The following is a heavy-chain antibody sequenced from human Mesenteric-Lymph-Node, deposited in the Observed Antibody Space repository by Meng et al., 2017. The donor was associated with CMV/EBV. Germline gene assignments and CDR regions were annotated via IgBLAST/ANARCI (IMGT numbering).Heavy chain of an antibody. CDR1: GGSISSYY. CDR2: IYYSGST. CDR3: ARDRSSVSLEMATIRYYYYGMDV. J-gene: IGHJ6*02. Sequence: SETLSLTCTVSGGSISSYYWSWIRQPPGKGLEWIGYIYYSGSTNYNPSLKSRVTISVDTSKNQFSLKLSSVTAADTAVYYCARDRSSVSLEMATIRYYYYGMDVWGQGTTVTV. D-gene: IGHD5-24*01. V-gene: IGHV4-59*01.